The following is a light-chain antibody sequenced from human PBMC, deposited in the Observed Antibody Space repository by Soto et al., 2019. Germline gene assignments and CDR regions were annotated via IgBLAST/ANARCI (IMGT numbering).Light chain of an antibody. CDR3: LQYYTTPWT. J-gene: IGKJ1*01. V-gene: IGKV4-1*01. CDR1: QTVLYSSNNKNY. Sequence: DIMMTQSPGSLAVSLGERAAINCKSSQTVLYSSNNKNYLAWYQQKPGQPPKLLIYWASIRGSGVPDRFSGGGSGTDFYLTISSLQAEDVAVYYCLQYYTTPWTFGQGTKVEVK. CDR2: WAS.